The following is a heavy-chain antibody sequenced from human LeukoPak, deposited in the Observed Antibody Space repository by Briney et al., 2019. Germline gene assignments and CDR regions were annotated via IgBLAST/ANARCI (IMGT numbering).Heavy chain of an antibody. J-gene: IGHJ4*02. CDR2: ISSNGGST. D-gene: IGHD2-15*01. CDR3: VKDVGRGQGEGYFDY. V-gene: IGHV3-64D*06. Sequence: GGSLRLSCSASGFTFSSYAMHWVRQAPGKGLEYVSAISSNGGSTYYADSVKGRFTISRDNSKNTLHLQMSSLRAEDTAVYYCVKDVGRGQGEGYFDYWGQGTLVTVSS. CDR1: GFTFSSYA.